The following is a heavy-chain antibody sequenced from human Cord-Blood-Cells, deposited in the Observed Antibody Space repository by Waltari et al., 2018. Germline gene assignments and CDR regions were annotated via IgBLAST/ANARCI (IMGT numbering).Heavy chain of an antibody. D-gene: IGHD6-13*01. V-gene: IGHV1-2*04. CDR3: ARAYSSSWYKVNWFDP. J-gene: IGHJ5*02. CDR2: INPNSGGT. CDR1: GHHLTGYY. Sequence: QVQPAESGAEVEKPRASVKALWKASGHHLTGYYPYWVRTAPGQGLEWMGWINPNSGGTNYAQKFQGWVTMTRDTSISTAYMELSRLRSDDTAVYYCARAYSSSWYKVNWFDPWGQGTLVTVSS.